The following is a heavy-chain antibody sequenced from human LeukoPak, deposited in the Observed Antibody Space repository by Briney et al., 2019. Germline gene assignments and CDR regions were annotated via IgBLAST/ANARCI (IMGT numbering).Heavy chain of an antibody. Sequence: GGSLRLSCAASGFTFSSYWMSWVRQAPGKGLEWVANIKQDGSEKYYVDSVKGRFTISRDNAKNSLYLQMNSLRAEDTAVYYCVRDGSESTGYYYALWGQGTLVTVSS. CDR3: VRDGSESTGYYYAL. CDR1: GFTFSSYW. D-gene: IGHD3-22*01. V-gene: IGHV3-7*01. J-gene: IGHJ4*02. CDR2: IKQDGSEK.